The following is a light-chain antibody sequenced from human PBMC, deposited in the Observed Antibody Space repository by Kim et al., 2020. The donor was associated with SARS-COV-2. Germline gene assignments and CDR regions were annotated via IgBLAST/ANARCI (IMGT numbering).Light chain of an antibody. Sequence: GSVGDRIMLSYRASQRIRSYLKWPPEKTRKAPKLLIYPASSLQSGVPSRLSVSGSGTDFTLTISSLQPEDFATYYCKQSYSTLWTFGQGTPVDI. CDR3: KQSYSTLWT. J-gene: IGKJ1*01. CDR2: PAS. CDR1: QRIRSY. V-gene: IGKV1-39*01.